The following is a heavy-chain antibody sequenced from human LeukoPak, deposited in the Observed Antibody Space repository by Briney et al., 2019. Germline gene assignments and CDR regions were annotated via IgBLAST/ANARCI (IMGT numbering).Heavy chain of an antibody. D-gene: IGHD6-19*01. V-gene: IGHV3-53*01. Sequence: GGSLRLSCAASGFTVSSNYMSWVRQAPGKGLEWVSVIYSGGSTYYADSVKGRFTISRDDSKNTLYLQMNSLRAEDTAVYYCARALSGWYLDYWGQGTLVTVSP. J-gene: IGHJ4*02. CDR1: GFTVSSNY. CDR3: ARALSGWYLDY. CDR2: IYSGGST.